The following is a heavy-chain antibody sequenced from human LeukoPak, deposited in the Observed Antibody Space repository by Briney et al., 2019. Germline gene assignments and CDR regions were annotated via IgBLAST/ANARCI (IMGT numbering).Heavy chain of an antibody. D-gene: IGHD3-10*01. Sequence: QSGGSLRLSCAASGFTFSSYEMNWVRQAPGKGLEWVSYISSGGSTIYYADSVKGRFTISRDNAKNSLYLQMNSLRAEDTAVYYCARGYKVLWFGDSRNYWGQGTLVTVSS. V-gene: IGHV3-48*03. J-gene: IGHJ4*02. CDR2: ISSGGSTI. CDR3: ARGYKVLWFGDSRNY. CDR1: GFTFSSYE.